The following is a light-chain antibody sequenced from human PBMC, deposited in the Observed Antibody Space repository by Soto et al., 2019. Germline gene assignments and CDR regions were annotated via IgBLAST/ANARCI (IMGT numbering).Light chain of an antibody. CDR2: DSS. V-gene: IGKV3-11*01. Sequence: EIVLTQSPATLSLSPGERATLSCRASQSVSRFLAWYQQKPGQAPRLLIYDSSNRATGIPARFSGSGSATDFTLTISSLEPEDFALYYCQQRNDWPLTSGQGTRVEIK. CDR3: QQRNDWPLT. J-gene: IGKJ1*01. CDR1: QSVSRF.